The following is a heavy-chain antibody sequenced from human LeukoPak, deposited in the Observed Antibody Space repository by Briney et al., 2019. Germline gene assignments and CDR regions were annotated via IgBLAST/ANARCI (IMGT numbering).Heavy chain of an antibody. J-gene: IGHJ3*02. V-gene: IGHV3-23*01. CDR2: ISGSGGST. CDR3: AKDYLDIVVVPAALDAFDI. CDR1: GFTFSRYA. D-gene: IGHD2-2*03. Sequence: PGGSLRLSCAASGFTFSRYAMSWVRQAPGKGPEWVSVISGSGGSTYYADSVKGRFTISRDNSKNTLYLQMNSLRAEDTAVYYCAKDYLDIVVVPAALDAFDIWGQGTMVTVSS.